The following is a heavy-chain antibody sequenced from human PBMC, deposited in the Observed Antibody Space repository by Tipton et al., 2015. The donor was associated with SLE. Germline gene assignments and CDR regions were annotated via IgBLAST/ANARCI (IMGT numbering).Heavy chain of an antibody. CDR2: ISSNGGST. J-gene: IGHJ4*02. D-gene: IGHD6-19*01. CDR3: VKEGGRGIAVAANFDY. CDR1: GFTFSSYA. V-gene: IGHV3-64D*06. Sequence: GSLKLSCAASGFTFSSYAMHWVRQAPGKGLEYVSAISSNGGSTYYADSVKGRFTISRDNSKNTLYLQMSNLRAEDTAVYYCVKEGGRGIAVAANFDYWGQGTLVTVSS.